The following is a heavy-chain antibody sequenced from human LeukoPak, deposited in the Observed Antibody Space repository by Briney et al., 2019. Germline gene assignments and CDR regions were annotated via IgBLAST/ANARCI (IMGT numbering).Heavy chain of an antibody. V-gene: IGHV3-72*01. CDR3: TRVRLGAATRYFDY. D-gene: IGHD1-26*01. J-gene: IGHJ4*02. CDR1: GFSFDTHG. CDR2: IRNKANSYGT. Sequence: GGSLRLSCAASGFSFDTHGMHWVRQAPGKGLEWVGRIRNKANSYGTEYAASVKGRFTISRDDSKDSLYLQMNSLRFEDTALYYCTRVRLGAATRYFDYWGQGTLVTVSS.